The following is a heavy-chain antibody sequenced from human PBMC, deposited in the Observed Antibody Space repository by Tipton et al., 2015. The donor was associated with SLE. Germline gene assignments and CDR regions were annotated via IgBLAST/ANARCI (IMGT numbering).Heavy chain of an antibody. CDR1: GYSISSGYY. CDR2: IYYTGNT. D-gene: IGHD2-2*01. J-gene: IGHJ3*01. CDR3: ARMGLCTTTTCNEGAFDV. V-gene: IGHV4-61*01. Sequence: LRLSCTVSGYSISSGYYWGWIRQPPGKGLEWIGYIYYTGNTNYNPSLKSRVTMSVDTSKSQFSLKLTFVSAADTAIYYCARMGLCTTTTCNEGAFDVWGQGSMVTVSS.